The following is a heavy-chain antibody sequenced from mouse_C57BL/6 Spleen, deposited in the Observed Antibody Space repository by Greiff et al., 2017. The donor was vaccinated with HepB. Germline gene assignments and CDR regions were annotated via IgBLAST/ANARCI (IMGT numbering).Heavy chain of an antibody. V-gene: IGHV5-17*01. CDR3: ARESQNYYGSSYFDY. CDR1: GFTFSDYG. CDR2: ISSGSSTI. J-gene: IGHJ2*01. Sequence: DVMLVESGGGLVNPGGSLKLSCAASGFTFSDYGMHWVRQAPEKGLEWVAYISSGSSTIYYADTVKGRFTISRDNAKNTLFLQMTSLRSEDTAMYYCARESQNYYGSSYFDYWGQGTTLTVSS. D-gene: IGHD1-1*01.